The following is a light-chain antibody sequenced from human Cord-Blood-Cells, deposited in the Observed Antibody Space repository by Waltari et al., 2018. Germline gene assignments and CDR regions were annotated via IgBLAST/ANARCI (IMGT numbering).Light chain of an antibody. V-gene: IGLV2-11*01. Sequence: QSALTQPRSVSGSTGQSVTISCTGTSSDVGGSNYVSWYQQHPGKAPKLMIYDVSKRPSGVPDRFSGSKSGNTASLTISGLQAEDEADYYCCSYAGSYVFGTGTKVTVL. CDR1: SSDVGGSNY. CDR2: DVS. CDR3: CSYAGSYV. J-gene: IGLJ1*01.